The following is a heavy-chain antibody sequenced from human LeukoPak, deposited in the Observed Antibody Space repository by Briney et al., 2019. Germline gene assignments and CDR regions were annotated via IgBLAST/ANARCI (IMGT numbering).Heavy chain of an antibody. Sequence: SETLSLTCTVSGGSISSYYWSWIRQPAGKGLEWIGRIYTSGSTNYNPSLKSRVTISVDMSNNQFSLKLTSVTAADTAVYFCAGAGAPEGHCRGGMCYLPSWGQGTMVTVSS. CDR1: GGSISSYY. CDR3: AGAGAPEGHCRGGMCYLPS. V-gene: IGHV4-4*07. CDR2: IYTSGST. D-gene: IGHD2-15*01. J-gene: IGHJ3*01.